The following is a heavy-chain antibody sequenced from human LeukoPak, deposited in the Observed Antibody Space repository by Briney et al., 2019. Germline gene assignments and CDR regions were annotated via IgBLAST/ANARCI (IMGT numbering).Heavy chain of an antibody. V-gene: IGHV3-23*01. Sequence: PGGSLRLSCAASGFTFSGYAMSWVRQGPGTGLEWVSTISACGGSTYYADSVKGRFAISRDKPKTTLYVQMTSLRAEDTAIYYCANVPDGSPRGYWYFDLWGRGTLVTVSS. CDR2: ISACGGST. J-gene: IGHJ2*01. CDR1: GFTFSGYA. D-gene: IGHD5-24*01. CDR3: ANVPDGSPRGYWYFDL.